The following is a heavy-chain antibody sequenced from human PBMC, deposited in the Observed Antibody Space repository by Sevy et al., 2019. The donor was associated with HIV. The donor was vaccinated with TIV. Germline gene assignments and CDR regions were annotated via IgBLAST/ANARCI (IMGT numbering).Heavy chain of an antibody. Sequence: GGSLRLSCAASGFTFNSYSINWVRQAPGKGLEWVSYISGLSNYIYYADSLKGRFTISRDNAKDSVYPQMNSLRVEDTAVYYCARGENWNYAEYWGQGILVTVSS. CDR3: ARGENWNYAEY. V-gene: IGHV3-21*01. D-gene: IGHD1-7*01. CDR2: ISGLSNYI. CDR1: GFTFNSYS. J-gene: IGHJ4*02.